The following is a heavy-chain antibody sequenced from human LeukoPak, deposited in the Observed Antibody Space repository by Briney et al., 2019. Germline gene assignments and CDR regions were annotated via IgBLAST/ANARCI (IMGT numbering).Heavy chain of an antibody. Sequence: ASVKVSCKASGYTFTSYYMHWVRQAPGQGLEWMGIINPSGGSTSYAQKFQGRVTMTRDTSTSTVYMELRSLRSDDTTVYYCAGIEGPDGAPAYYDFWSGYYTPFDYWGQGTLVTVSS. V-gene: IGHV1-46*01. D-gene: IGHD3-3*01. CDR3: AGIEGPDGAPAYYDFWSGYYTPFDY. J-gene: IGHJ4*02. CDR1: GYTFTSYY. CDR2: INPSGGST.